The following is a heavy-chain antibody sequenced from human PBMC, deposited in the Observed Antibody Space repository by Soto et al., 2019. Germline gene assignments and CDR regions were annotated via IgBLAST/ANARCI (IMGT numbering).Heavy chain of an antibody. V-gene: IGHV4-31*03. CDR3: AGVRFDVLPGASGFLYITDV. Sequence: SEILSLTCTVSGGSLTSGCHYWPWVRQHAGKGQEWMGYIYYTGSTSYNPSLESRLTMSVDTSKNQFSRRLDYVTAADTAVYSGAGVRFDVLPGASGFLYITDVWGQGTTVTVSS. CDR1: GGSLTSGCHY. D-gene: IGHD2-2*02. CDR2: IYYTGST. J-gene: IGHJ6*02.